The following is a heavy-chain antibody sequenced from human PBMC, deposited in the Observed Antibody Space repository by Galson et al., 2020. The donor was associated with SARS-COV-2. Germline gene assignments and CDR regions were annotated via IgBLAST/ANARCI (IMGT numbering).Heavy chain of an antibody. Sequence: ASVQVSCKASVFPFNSYYMHWVRQPPGQGLEWLGVIFPYGTVTLYAQKFQGRFTMTRDTSPIPVYLEVRSLRSADTAVYYCAGSLEIYDQIMMDVWGDGTPVTVSS. V-gene: IGHV1-46*02. CDR3: AGSLEIYDQIMMDV. J-gene: IGHJ6*04. D-gene: IGHD3-3*01. CDR1: VFPFNSYY. CDR2: IFPYGTVT.